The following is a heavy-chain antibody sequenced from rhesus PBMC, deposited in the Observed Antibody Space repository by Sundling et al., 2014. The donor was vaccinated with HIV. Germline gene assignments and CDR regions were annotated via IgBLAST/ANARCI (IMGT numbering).Heavy chain of an antibody. CDR2: ISSGGGST. J-gene: IGHJ4*01. D-gene: IGHD1-44*01. CDR1: GFIFSTYG. Sequence: EVQLXESGGGLVQPGGSLRLSCEASGFIFSTYGMYWVRQAPGKGLEWISDISSGGGSTDYADSVKGRFTISRDNSRNTLSLQMSSLRVEDTAIYYCAKLLGNTDYWGQGVLVTVSS. V-gene: IGHV3S42*01. CDR3: AKLLGNTDY.